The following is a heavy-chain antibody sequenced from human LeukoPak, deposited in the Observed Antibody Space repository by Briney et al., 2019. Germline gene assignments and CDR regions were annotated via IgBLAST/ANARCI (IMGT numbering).Heavy chain of an antibody. J-gene: IGHJ5*02. D-gene: IGHD6-6*01. Sequence: GGSLRLSCAASGFTFSSYEMNWVRQAPGKGLEWVSYISSSGSTIYYADSVKGRFTISRDNAKNSLYLQMNSLRAADTAVYYCAREGAYSSSLKGFDPWGQGTLVTVSS. CDR1: GFTFSSYE. CDR2: ISSSGSTI. V-gene: IGHV3-48*03. CDR3: AREGAYSSSLKGFDP.